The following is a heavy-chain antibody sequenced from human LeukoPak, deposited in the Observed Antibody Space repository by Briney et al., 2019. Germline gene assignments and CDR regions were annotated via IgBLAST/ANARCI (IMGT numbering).Heavy chain of an antibody. D-gene: IGHD3-3*01. Sequence: GGSLRLSCAASGFTFATYGMHWVRQGPGKGLEWVAIIWNDGSKQDYVDSVKGRFTISRDNFKNTVSLQMSSLRAEDTAIYYCVKDIWNGNNRYFDYWGQGTLVTVSS. J-gene: IGHJ4*02. CDR3: VKDIWNGNNRYFDY. CDR1: GFTFATYG. V-gene: IGHV3-33*06. CDR2: IWNDGSKQ.